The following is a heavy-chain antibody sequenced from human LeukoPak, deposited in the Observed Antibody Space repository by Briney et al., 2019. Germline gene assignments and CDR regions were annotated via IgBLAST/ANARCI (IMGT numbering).Heavy chain of an antibody. CDR2: INPNGGGT. D-gene: IGHD4-17*01. J-gene: IGHJ4*02. Sequence: ASVKVSCKASGYTSTGYYMHWVRQAPGQGVEWMGWINPNGGGTNYAQKFQGRVTMTRDTSISTAYMELSRLRSDDTAVYYCASLYGDYVSSDYWGQGTLVSVSS. CDR3: ASLYGDYVSSDY. CDR1: GYTSTGYY. V-gene: IGHV1-2*02.